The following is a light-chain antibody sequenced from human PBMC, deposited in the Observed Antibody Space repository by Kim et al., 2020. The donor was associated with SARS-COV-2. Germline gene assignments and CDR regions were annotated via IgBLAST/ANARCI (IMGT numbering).Light chain of an antibody. J-gene: IGKJ5*01. CDR3: QQYDNNPPT. V-gene: IGKV1-33*01. CDR1: HDISNF. Sequence: IQMTQSPSSLSASVGDRVTITCQASHDISNFLNWYQQKPGKAPKLLIYDAANLETGVPSRFSGSGSGTDFTFTISSLQPEDIATYYCQQYDNNPPTFGQGTRLEIK. CDR2: DAA.